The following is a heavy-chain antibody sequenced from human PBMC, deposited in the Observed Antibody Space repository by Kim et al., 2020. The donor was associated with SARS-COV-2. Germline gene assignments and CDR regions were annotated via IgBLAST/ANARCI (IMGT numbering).Heavy chain of an antibody. V-gene: IGHV1-3*01. CDR1: GYTFTSYD. CDR3: ATHTLGSCTGVSCYSNYYGMDL. J-gene: IGHJ6*02. CDR2: INADNGNT. D-gene: IGHD2-15*01. Sequence: ASVKVSCKASGYTFTSYDIHWVRQAPGQRLEWMGWINADNGNTEFSQKFQGRVAFTRDTSASTAYMELNSLRFEDTAVYYCATHTLGSCTGVSCYSNYYGMDLWGQGATVTVSS.